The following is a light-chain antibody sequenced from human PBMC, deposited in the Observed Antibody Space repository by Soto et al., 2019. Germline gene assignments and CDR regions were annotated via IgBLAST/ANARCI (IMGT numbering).Light chain of an antibody. CDR3: LLYYGGVRV. Sequence: QSVVTQEPSLTESPGGTVTLTCASSTGPVTSDNYPNWFQQKPGQAPRPLIYSTGNKHSWTPARFSGALLGGKAALTLAAVQPEDEAEYYCLLYYGGVRVFGGGTKLTVL. J-gene: IGLJ2*01. CDR1: TGPVTSDNY. V-gene: IGLV7-43*01. CDR2: STG.